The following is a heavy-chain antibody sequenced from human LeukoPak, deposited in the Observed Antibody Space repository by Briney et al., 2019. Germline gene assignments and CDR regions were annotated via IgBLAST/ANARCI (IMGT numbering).Heavy chain of an antibody. CDR1: GFTFSSYS. J-gene: IGHJ3*02. V-gene: IGHV3-21*01. CDR3: ASGFSGGSYPDDAFDI. Sequence: GSLRLSCAASGFTFSSYSMNWVRQAPGKGLEWVSSISSSSSYIYYADSVKGRFTISRDNAKNSLYLQMNSLRAEDTAVYYCASGFSGGSYPDDAFDIWGQGTMVTVSS. D-gene: IGHD1-26*01. CDR2: ISSSSSYI.